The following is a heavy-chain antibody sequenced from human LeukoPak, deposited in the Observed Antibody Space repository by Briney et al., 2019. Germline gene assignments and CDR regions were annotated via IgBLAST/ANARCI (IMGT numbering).Heavy chain of an antibody. Sequence: ASVKVSCKASGYTFTGYYMHWVRQAPGQGLEWMGRINPNSGGTNYAQKFQGRVTMARDTSISTAYMELSRLRSDDTAVYYCAREEEEVEYYFDYWGQGTLVTVSS. CDR2: INPNSGGT. V-gene: IGHV1-2*06. CDR3: AREEEEVEYYFDY. J-gene: IGHJ4*02. CDR1: GYTFTGYY. D-gene: IGHD2-2*01.